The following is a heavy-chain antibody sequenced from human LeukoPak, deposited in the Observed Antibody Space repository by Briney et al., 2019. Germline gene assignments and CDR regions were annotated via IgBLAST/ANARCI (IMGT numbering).Heavy chain of an antibody. CDR1: GFTFSSYA. J-gene: IGHJ4*02. D-gene: IGHD5-24*01. CDR2: IGGSGGST. CDR3: AKAQGATISVFDY. V-gene: IGHV3-23*01. Sequence: PGRSLRLSCAASGFTFSSYAMHWVRQAPGKGLEWVSAIGGSGGSTYYTGSVKGRFTISRDNSKNTLYLQMNSLRVEDTAVYYCAKAQGATISVFDYWGQGTLVTVSS.